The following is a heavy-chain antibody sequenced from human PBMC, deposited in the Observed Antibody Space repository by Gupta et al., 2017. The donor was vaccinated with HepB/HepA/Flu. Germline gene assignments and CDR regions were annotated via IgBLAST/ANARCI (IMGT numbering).Heavy chain of an antibody. V-gene: IGHV3-74*01. CDR3: FRDRYANTNWFDP. D-gene: IGHD2-2*01. Sequence: EVQLVESGVGLVQPGGSLRLSCAASGFTFSDYWMHWVRQVPGKGLAWVSLINGDGITTNYADSVKGRFTISRDNAKNKLFLQMNSLRAEDTAVYYCFRDRYANTNWFDPWGQGTLVTVSS. CDR1: GFTFSDYW. CDR2: INGDGITT. J-gene: IGHJ5*02.